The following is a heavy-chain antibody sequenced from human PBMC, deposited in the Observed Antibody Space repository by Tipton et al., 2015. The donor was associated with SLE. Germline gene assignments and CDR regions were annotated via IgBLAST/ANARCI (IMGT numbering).Heavy chain of an antibody. Sequence: TLSLTCTVSGDSISSSTYYWGWIRQPPGKGLEWIGTIYYSGTTHYNPSLKSRVTISVDTSKNQFSLKLSSVTAADTAVYYCARGTGAPDYWGQGTLVTVSS. D-gene: IGHD1-26*01. CDR1: GDSISSSTYY. CDR2: IYYSGTT. J-gene: IGHJ4*02. CDR3: ARGTGAPDY. V-gene: IGHV4-39*01.